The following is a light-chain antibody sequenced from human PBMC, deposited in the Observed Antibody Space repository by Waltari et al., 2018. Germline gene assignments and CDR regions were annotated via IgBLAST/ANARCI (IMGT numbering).Light chain of an antibody. CDR1: QDISNY. CDR3: QQYVNLPYT. J-gene: IGKJ2*01. V-gene: IGKV1-33*01. Sequence: DIQMTQSPSSLSASVGDRVTITCQATQDISNYLNWHQQKPGKAPKLLIQDASNLETGVPSRFSGSGSGTDFTFTISSLQPEDVATYFCQQYVNLPYTFGQGTKLEIK. CDR2: DAS.